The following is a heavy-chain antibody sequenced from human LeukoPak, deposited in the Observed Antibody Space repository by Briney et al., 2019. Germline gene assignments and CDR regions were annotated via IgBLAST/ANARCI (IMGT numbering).Heavy chain of an antibody. D-gene: IGHD3-10*01. CDR3: ARVALDPMVRGVIIKRDY. J-gene: IGHJ4*02. V-gene: IGHV1-18*04. CDR1: GYTFTGYY. Sequence: ASVKVSCKASGYTFTGYYMHWVRQAPGQGLEWMGWISAYNGNTNYAQKLQGRVTMTTDTSTSTAYMELRSLRSDDTAVYYCARVALDPMVRGVIIKRDYWGQGTLVTVSS. CDR2: ISAYNGNT.